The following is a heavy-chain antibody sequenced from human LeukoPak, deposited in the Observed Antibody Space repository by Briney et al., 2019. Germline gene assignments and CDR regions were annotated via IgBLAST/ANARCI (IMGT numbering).Heavy chain of an antibody. CDR3: ARERNVAVVTAFDV. Sequence: GGSLSLSCAASGFTFSSYSMSWVRQAPGKGLEWVANIKQDGSEKYYVDSVKGRFTISRDNAKNSLYLQMNTLRPEDTAVYYCARERNVAVVTAFDVWGQGTKVTVSS. CDR2: IKQDGSEK. J-gene: IGHJ3*01. CDR1: GFTFSSYS. D-gene: IGHD2-2*01. V-gene: IGHV3-7*01.